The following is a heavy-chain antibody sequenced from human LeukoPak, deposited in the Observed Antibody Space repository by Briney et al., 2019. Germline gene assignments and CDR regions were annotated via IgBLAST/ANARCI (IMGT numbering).Heavy chain of an antibody. CDR1: GSTFTSYY. CDR3: ARCGPSGSYYCAFDY. V-gene: IGHV1-46*01. J-gene: IGHJ4*02. D-gene: IGHD1-26*01. CDR2: INPSGGST. Sequence: ASVKVSCKASGSTFTSYYMHWVRQAPGQGVEWMGIINPSGGSTSYAQKFQGRVTMTRDTSTSTVYMELSSLRSEGTAVYYCARCGPSGSYYCAFDYWGQGTLVTVSS.